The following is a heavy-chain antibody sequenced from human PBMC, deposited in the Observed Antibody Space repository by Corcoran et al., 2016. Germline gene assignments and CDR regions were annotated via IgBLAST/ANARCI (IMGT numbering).Heavy chain of an antibody. CDR1: GGTFSSYA. CDR2: IIPIFGTA. V-gene: IGHV1-69*01. Sequence: QVQLVQSGAEVKKPGSSVKVSCKASGGTFSSYAISWVRQAPGQGLEWMGGIIPIFGTANYAQKFQGRVTITADESTSTAYMELSSLRSEDTAVYYCARVGATVTTSRGYYYYGMDVWGQGTTVTVSS. J-gene: IGHJ6*02. D-gene: IGHD4-17*01. CDR3: ARVGATVTTSRGYYYYGMDV.